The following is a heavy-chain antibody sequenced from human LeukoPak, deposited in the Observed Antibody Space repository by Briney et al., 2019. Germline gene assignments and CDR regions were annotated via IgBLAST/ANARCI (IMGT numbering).Heavy chain of an antibody. CDR3: AKALCGGSCYSFDY. V-gene: IGHV3-23*01. CDR1: GFTFSSYA. Sequence: GGSLRLSRAASGFTFSSYAMSWVRQAPGKGLEWVSAISGSGGSTYYADSVKGRFTISRDNSKNTLYLQMNSLRAEDTAVYYCAKALCGGSCYSFDYWGQGTLVTVSS. D-gene: IGHD2-15*01. J-gene: IGHJ4*02. CDR2: ISGSGGST.